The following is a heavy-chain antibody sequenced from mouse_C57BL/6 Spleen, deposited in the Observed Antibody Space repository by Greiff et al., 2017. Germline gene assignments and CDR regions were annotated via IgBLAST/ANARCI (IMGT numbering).Heavy chain of an antibody. CDR1: GYSFTDYN. CDR3: AKDYGSVASDY. Sequence: VQLLQSGPELVQPGASVKISCKASGYSFTDYNMNWVKQSNGKSLEWIGVINPNYGTTSYNQKFKGKATLTVDQSSSTDYMQLNSLTSENSAVYYCAKDYGSVASDYWGQGTTLTVSS. V-gene: IGHV1-39*01. J-gene: IGHJ2*01. CDR2: INPNYGTT. D-gene: IGHD1-1*01.